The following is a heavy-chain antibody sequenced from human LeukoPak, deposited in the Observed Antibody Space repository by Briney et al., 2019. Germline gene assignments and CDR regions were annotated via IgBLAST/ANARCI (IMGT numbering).Heavy chain of an antibody. CDR2: INHSGST. J-gene: IGHJ4*02. V-gene: IGHV4-34*01. CDR3: ARVSRRITMVRGVTTPVDY. D-gene: IGHD3-10*01. Sequence: SETLSLTCAVYGGSFSGYYWSWIRQPPGKGLAWIGEINHSGSTNYNPSLKSRVTISVDTSKNQFSLKLSSVTAADTAVYYCARVSRRITMVRGVTTPVDYWGQGTLVTVSS. CDR1: GGSFSGYY.